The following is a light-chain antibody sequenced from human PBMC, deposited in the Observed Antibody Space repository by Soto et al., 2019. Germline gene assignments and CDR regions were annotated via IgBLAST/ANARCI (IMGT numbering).Light chain of an antibody. CDR3: CSYGGSTTVV. CDR2: EGS. J-gene: IGLJ2*01. Sequence: QSALTQPASVSGSPGQSITISCTGTSSDVGSYDLVSWYQQHPGTAPKLMIYEGSKRPSGVSYRFSGSKSGNTASLTISGLRTEDDADYYCCSYGGSTTVVFGGGTKLTVL. V-gene: IGLV2-23*01. CDR1: SSDVGSYDL.